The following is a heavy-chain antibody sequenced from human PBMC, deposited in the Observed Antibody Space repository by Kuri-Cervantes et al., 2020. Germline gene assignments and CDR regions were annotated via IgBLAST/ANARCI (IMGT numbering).Heavy chain of an antibody. V-gene: IGHV3-30*18. Sequence: GGSLRLSCAASGFTFSNYGMHWVRQAPGKGLEWVAVISYDGSNKYYADSVKGRFTISRDNSKNTLYLQMNSLRAEDTAVYYCAKDGSGAGLDYWGQGTLVTVSS. CDR1: GFTFSNYG. J-gene: IGHJ4*02. CDR2: ISYDGSNK. D-gene: IGHD3-10*01. CDR3: AKDGSGAGLDY.